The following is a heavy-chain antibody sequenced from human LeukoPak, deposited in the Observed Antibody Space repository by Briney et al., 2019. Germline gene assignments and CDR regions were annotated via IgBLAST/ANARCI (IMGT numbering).Heavy chain of an antibody. Sequence: VGSLRLSCAASGFTFSSYAVSWVRQAPGKGLEWVSGISGSGGTTYYADSVQGRFTISRDNSKNTLYLQMSSLRAEDTAVYYCAKSPNMIVVVSQIDYWGQGTLVPVSS. CDR1: GFTFSSYA. V-gene: IGHV3-23*01. D-gene: IGHD3-22*01. J-gene: IGHJ4*02. CDR3: AKSPNMIVVVSQIDY. CDR2: ISGSGGTT.